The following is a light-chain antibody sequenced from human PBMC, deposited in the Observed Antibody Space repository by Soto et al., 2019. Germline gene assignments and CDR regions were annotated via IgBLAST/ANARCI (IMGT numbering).Light chain of an antibody. CDR1: SSDIGNYNY. J-gene: IGLJ2*01. CDR2: DVS. CDR3: NSYTSGTTFR. V-gene: IGLV2-14*01. Sequence: QSALTQPASVSGSPGQSITVSCTGTSSDIGNYNYVSWYQQHPGKAPKLIIYDVSNRPSGVSDRFSGSKSGNTASLTISGLQAEDEADYYCNSYTSGTTFRFGGGTKLTVL.